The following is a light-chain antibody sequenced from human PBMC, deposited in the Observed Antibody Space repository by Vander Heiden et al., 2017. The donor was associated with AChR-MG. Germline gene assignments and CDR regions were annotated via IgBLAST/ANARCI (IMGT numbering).Light chain of an antibody. J-gene: IGLJ3*02. CDR2: EDG. CDR3: QSDDSANRRGV. V-gene: IGLV6-57*02. CDR1: SGSIASNY. Sequence: NFLLTQPHSVSGSPGETVTISCTGSSGSIASNYVQWYRQRPGSVPTSVIYEDGRRPAGVPDRFSGPIDSSSNSASLTISGLRTEDEADYYCQSDDSANRRGVFGGGTKLTVL.